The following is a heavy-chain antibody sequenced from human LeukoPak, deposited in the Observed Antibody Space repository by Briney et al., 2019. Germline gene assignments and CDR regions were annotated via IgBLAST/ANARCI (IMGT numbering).Heavy chain of an antibody. D-gene: IGHD6-6*01. CDR3: AKDHYSSSPGHFDY. J-gene: IGHJ4*02. CDR2: IKQDGSEK. Sequence: GGSLRLSCAASGFTFSSYWMSWVRQAPGKGLEWVANIKQDGSEKYYVDSVKGRFTISRDNAKNSLYLQMNSLRAEDTAVYYCAKDHYSSSPGHFDYWGQGTLVTVSS. CDR1: GFTFSSYW. V-gene: IGHV3-7*01.